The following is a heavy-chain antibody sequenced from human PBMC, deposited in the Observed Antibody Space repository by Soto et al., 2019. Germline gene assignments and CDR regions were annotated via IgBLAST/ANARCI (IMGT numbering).Heavy chain of an antibody. J-gene: IGHJ6*02. D-gene: IGHD3-3*01. CDR3: AKTPDYDFWSGFGERLNAHYYYYGMDV. V-gene: IGHV3-30*18. CDR1: GFTFSSYG. Sequence: LRLSCAASGFTFSSYGMHWVRQAPGKGLEWVAVISYDGSNKYYADSVKGRFTISRDNSKNTLYLQMNSLRAEDTAVYYCAKTPDYDFWSGFGERLNAHYYYYGMDVWGQGTTVTVSS. CDR2: ISYDGSNK.